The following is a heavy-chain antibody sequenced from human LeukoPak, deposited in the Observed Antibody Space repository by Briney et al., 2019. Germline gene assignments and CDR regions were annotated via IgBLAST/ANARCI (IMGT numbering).Heavy chain of an antibody. CDR3: ARGVYAWGSYPRDAFDI. D-gene: IGHD3-16*02. Sequence: SETLSLTCAVYGGSFSGYYWSWIRQPPGKGLEWIGEINHSGSTNYNPSLKSRVTISVDTSKNQFSLKLSSVTAADTAVYYCARGVYAWGSYPRDAFDIWGQGTMVTVSS. V-gene: IGHV4-34*01. J-gene: IGHJ3*02. CDR1: GGSFSGYY. CDR2: INHSGST.